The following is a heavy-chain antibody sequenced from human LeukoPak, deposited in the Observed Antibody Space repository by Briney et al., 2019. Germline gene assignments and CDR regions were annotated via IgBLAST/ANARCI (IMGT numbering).Heavy chain of an antibody. J-gene: IGHJ6*03. CDR3: ARLYFGYSYGYNYYYMDV. Sequence: GESLKISCKGSGYSFTSYWIGWVRQMPGRGLEWMGIIYPGDSDTRYSPSFQGQVTISADKSISTAYLQWSSLKASDTAMYYCARLYFGYSYGYNYYYMDVWGKGTTVTVSS. V-gene: IGHV5-51*01. CDR2: IYPGDSDT. D-gene: IGHD5-18*01. CDR1: GYSFTSYW.